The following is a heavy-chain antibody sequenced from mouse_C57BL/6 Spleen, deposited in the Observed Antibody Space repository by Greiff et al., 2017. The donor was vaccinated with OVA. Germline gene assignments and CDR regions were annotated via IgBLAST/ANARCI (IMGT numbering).Heavy chain of an antibody. Sequence: EVQRVESGGGLVQPGGSMKLSCAASGFTFSDAWMDWVRQSPEKGLEWVAEIRNKANNHATYYAESVKGRFTISRDDSKSSVYLQMNSLRAEDTGIYYCTRTLYYYGSSLFDYWGQGTTLTVSS. CDR1: GFTFSDAW. D-gene: IGHD1-1*01. CDR3: TRTLYYYGSSLFDY. J-gene: IGHJ2*01. V-gene: IGHV6-6*01. CDR2: IRNKANNHAT.